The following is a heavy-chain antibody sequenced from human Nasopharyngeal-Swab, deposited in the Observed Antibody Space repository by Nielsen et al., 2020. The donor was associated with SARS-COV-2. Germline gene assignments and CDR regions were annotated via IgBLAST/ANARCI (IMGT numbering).Heavy chain of an antibody. V-gene: IGHV1-3*01. Sequence: WVRQAPGQRLEWMGWINLGNGDTRYSQNFQGGVTITRDTSATTLYMELSSLRSEDTAVYYCARGSLYSGRYYPDPWGQGTLVTVSS. D-gene: IGHD5-12*01. CDR2: INLGNGDT. J-gene: IGHJ5*02. CDR3: ARGSLYSGRYYPDP.